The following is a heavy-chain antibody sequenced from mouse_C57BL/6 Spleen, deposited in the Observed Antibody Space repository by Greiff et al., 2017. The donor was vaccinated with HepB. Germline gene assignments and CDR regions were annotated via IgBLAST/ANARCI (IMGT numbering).Heavy chain of an antibody. Sequence: VQLQESGAELVKPGASVKLSCKASGYTFTEYTIHWVKQRSGQGLEWIGWFYPGSGSIKYNEKFKDKATLTADKSSSTVYMELSRLTSEDSAVYFCARHEKTTVVATDYAMDYWGQGTSVTVSS. CDR2: FYPGSGSI. CDR3: ARHEKTTVVATDYAMDY. D-gene: IGHD1-1*01. J-gene: IGHJ4*01. CDR1: GYTFTEYT. V-gene: IGHV1-62-2*01.